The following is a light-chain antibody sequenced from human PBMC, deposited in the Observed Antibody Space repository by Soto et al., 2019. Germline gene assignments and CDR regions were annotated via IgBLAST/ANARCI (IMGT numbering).Light chain of an antibody. CDR3: QQYNSYPYT. Sequence: DIQMTQSPSTLSASVGDRVTITCRASQSISSWLAWYQQKPGKAPKLLIYDASSLESGVPSRFSGSGSGTEFTITISSLQPDDFATSYCQQYNSYPYTFGQGTKLEIK. CDR1: QSISSW. V-gene: IGKV1-5*01. CDR2: DAS. J-gene: IGKJ2*01.